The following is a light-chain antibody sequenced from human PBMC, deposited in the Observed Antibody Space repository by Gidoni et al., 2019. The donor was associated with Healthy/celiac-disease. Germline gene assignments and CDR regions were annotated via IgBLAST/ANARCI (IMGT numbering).Light chain of an antibody. CDR3: SSYTSSSTVV. CDR2: EVS. CDR1: SSDVGGYNH. J-gene: IGLJ2*01. V-gene: IGLV2-14*01. Sequence: QSALTQPASVSRSPGQSITISCTGTSSDVGGYNHVSWYQQHPGKAPKLMIYEVSNRPSGVSNRFSGSKSGNPASLTISGLQAEDEADYYCSSYTSSSTVVFGGGTKLTVL.